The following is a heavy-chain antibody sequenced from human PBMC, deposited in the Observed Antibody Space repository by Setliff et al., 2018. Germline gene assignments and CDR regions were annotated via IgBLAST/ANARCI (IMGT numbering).Heavy chain of an antibody. CDR2: IRYDGSNK. CDR3: AKVGYCSSTSCYSADAFDI. Sequence: GESLKISCAASGFTFSSYGMHWVRQAPGKGLEWVAFIRYDGSNKYYADSVKGRFTISRDNSKNTLYLQMNSLRAEDTAVYYCAKVGYCSSTSCYSADAFDIWGQGTMVTVSS. J-gene: IGHJ3*02. V-gene: IGHV3-30*02. D-gene: IGHD2-2*01. CDR1: GFTFSSYG.